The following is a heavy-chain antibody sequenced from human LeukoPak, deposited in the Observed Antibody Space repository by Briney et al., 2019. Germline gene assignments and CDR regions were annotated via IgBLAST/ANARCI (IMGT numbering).Heavy chain of an antibody. J-gene: IGHJ4*02. Sequence: ASVKVSCKASGYTFTDYYVHWVRQAPGQGLEWMGWINPDSDDTRYALKFQGRVTMTRDTSISTAYMELSRLRSDDTAVYYCARLMSGGSFSFDHWGQGTLVTVSS. CDR2: INPDSDDT. CDR3: ARLMSGGSFSFDH. V-gene: IGHV1-2*02. CDR1: GYTFTDYY. D-gene: IGHD1-26*01.